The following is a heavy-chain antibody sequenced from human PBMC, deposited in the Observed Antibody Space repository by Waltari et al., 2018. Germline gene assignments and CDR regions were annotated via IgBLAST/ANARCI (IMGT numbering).Heavy chain of an antibody. CDR1: GFTFSSYA. Sequence: EVQLLESGGGLVQPGGSLRLSCAASGFTFSSYAMSWVRQAPGKGLEWVSAIGGSGGSTYYADSVKGRFTISGDNSKNTLYLQMNSLRAEDTAVYYCAKGSGYDFWSGYFDYWGQGTLVTVSS. J-gene: IGHJ4*02. D-gene: IGHD3-3*01. V-gene: IGHV3-23*01. CDR3: AKGSGYDFWSGYFDY. CDR2: IGGSGGST.